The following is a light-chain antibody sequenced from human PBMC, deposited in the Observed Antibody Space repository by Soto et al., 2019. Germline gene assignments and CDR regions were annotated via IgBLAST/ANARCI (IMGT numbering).Light chain of an antibody. Sequence: QSVLTQPPSVSGAPGQRVTISCTGSSSNIGAGYDVHWYQQLPGTAPKLLIYGNSNRPSGVPDRFSGSKSGTSASLAITGLQAEDEADYCCQSYDGSLSGWVFGAGTKLTVL. CDR2: GNS. CDR3: QSYDGSLSGWV. V-gene: IGLV1-40*01. CDR1: SSNIGAGYD. J-gene: IGLJ3*02.